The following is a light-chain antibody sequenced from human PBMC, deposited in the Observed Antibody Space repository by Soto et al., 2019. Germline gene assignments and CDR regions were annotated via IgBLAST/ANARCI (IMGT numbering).Light chain of an antibody. CDR3: QHYGSSIFT. CDR2: GAS. J-gene: IGKJ3*01. Sequence: EIVLTQSPGTLSLSPGERATLSCRASQSVSNSYLAWYQQKPGQAPSLLIYGASSRATGIPDRFSGSGSGTDFTLTISRLEPEDFAVYYCQHYGSSIFTFGPGTKVDIK. V-gene: IGKV3-20*01. CDR1: QSVSNSY.